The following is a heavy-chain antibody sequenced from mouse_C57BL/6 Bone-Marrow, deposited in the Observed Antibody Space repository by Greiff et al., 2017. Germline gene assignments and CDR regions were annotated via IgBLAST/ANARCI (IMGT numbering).Heavy chain of an antibody. V-gene: IGHV1-82*01. Sequence: VKLQESGPELVKPGASVKISCKASGYAFSSSWMNWVKQRPGKGLEWIGRIYPGDGDTNYNGKFKGKATLTADKSSSTAYMQLSSLTSEDSAVYFCARSKFITTVVAPFDYWGQGTTLTVSS. CDR3: ARSKFITTVVAPFDY. D-gene: IGHD1-1*01. CDR2: IYPGDGDT. CDR1: GYAFSSSW. J-gene: IGHJ2*01.